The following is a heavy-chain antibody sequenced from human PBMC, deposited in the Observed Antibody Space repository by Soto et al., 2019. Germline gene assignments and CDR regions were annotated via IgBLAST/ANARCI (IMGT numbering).Heavy chain of an antibody. Sequence: SVKVSCKASGGTFSSYTISWVRQAPGQGLEWMGRIIPILGIANYAQKFQGRVTITADKSTSTAYMELSSLRSEDTAVYYCARTPHGYFKGDASPRNNFDYSGQGTAVSLSA. CDR1: GGTFSSYT. CDR2: IIPILGIA. D-gene: IGHD3-9*01. CDR3: ARTPHGYFKGDASPRNNFDY. V-gene: IGHV1-69*02. J-gene: IGHJ4*02.